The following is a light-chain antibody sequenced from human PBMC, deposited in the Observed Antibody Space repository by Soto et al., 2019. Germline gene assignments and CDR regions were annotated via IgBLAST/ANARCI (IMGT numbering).Light chain of an antibody. CDR3: QQYDKSPPWT. CDR1: QSVTSSY. Sequence: EIVLTQSPVTLALSTGDRATLSCRASQSVTSSYLAWYQQKPGQAPRLLIYGTSSRATGTPDKFSGSGSGTDFTLTISRVEPDDSAVYYCQQYDKSPPWTFGQGTKVDIK. V-gene: IGKV3-20*01. CDR2: GTS. J-gene: IGKJ1*01.